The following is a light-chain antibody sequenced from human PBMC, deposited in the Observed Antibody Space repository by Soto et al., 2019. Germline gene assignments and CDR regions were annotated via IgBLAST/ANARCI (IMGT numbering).Light chain of an antibody. J-gene: IGKJ4*01. V-gene: IGKV3-15*01. CDR1: QSVSSN. CDR3: QQYNSWPPLT. Sequence: EIVMTQSPATLSVSPGERATLSCRASQSVSSNLAWYQQKPGQAPRLLIYGASTRATGIPARFSGSGSGTEFTLTISSVQYEDLAVYYCQQYNSWPPLTFGGGTKVELK. CDR2: GAS.